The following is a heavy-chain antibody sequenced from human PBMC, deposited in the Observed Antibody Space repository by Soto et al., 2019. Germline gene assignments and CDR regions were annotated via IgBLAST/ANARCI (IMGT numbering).Heavy chain of an antibody. J-gene: IGHJ6*02. CDR3: AKGRFADYNYGMDV. Sequence: GGSLRLSCAVSGFTFSTYGMHWVRQAPGKGLEWVAVISYDGSNKYYADSVKGRFSISRDNSKNTLYVQMNSLRAEDTAIYYCAKGRFADYNYGMDVWGQGTTVTVSS. V-gene: IGHV3-30*18. CDR1: GFTFSTYG. CDR2: ISYDGSNK. D-gene: IGHD3-16*01.